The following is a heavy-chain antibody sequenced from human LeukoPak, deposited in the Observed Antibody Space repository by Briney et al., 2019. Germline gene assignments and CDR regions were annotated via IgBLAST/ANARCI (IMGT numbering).Heavy chain of an antibody. CDR3: AKDTETAIAAAVPDAFDI. V-gene: IGHV3-30*02. CDR2: IRYDGSNK. CDR1: GFTFSSYG. J-gene: IGHJ3*02. D-gene: IGHD6-13*01. Sequence: PGGSLRLSCAASGFTFSSYGMHWVRQAPGKGLEWVAFIRYDGSNKYYADSVKGRFTISRDNSKNTLYLQMNSLRAEDTAVYYCAKDTETAIAAAVPDAFDIWGQGTMVTVSS.